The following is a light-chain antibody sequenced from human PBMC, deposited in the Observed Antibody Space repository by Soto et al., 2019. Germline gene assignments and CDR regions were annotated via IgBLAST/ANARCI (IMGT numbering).Light chain of an antibody. CDR3: QQYGRYSVT. J-gene: IGKJ5*01. CDR2: TES. Sequence: DIQMTQSPSTLSASVGDRVTITCRASPRISSWLAWYQQKPGKAPNLLIYTESSLESGVPSRFSGSGSATEFTLTISLLPTDDFATYYCQQYGRYSVTLGHGTRLEIK. CDR1: PRISSW. V-gene: IGKV1-5*03.